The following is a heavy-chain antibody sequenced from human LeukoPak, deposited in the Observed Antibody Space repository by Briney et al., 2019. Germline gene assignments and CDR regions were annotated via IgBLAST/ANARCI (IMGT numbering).Heavy chain of an antibody. J-gene: IGHJ6*02. CDR3: AKDLVNSITWDRYYGMDV. Sequence: GGSLRLSCAASGFTFSNYGIHWVRQVPGKGLEWVAVISYDGANQYYADSVKGRFTISRDNSKTTLFLQMNGLRAEDTAVYYCAKDLVNSITWDRYYGMDVWGQGTTVTVS. V-gene: IGHV3-30*18. CDR2: ISYDGANQ. D-gene: IGHD6-13*01. CDR1: GFTFSNYG.